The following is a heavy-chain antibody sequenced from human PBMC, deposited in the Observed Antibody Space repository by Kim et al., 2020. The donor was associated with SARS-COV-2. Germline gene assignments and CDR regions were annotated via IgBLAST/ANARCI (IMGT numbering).Heavy chain of an antibody. CDR3: ATTYYGVWSGYLYYYGLDV. D-gene: IGHD3-3*01. CDR2: ISSSGTTI. J-gene: IGHJ6*02. CDR1: GITFSNSE. Sequence: GGSLRLSCAASGITFSNSEMNWVRQAPGRGLEWVSSISSSGTTIYYADSVKGRFTISRDNAKTSLFLQMTSLRVEDTAIYYCATTYYGVWSGYLYYYGLDVWGQGTTVTVSS. V-gene: IGHV3-48*03.